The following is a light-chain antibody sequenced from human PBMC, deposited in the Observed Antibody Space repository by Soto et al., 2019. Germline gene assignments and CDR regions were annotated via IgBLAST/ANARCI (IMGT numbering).Light chain of an antibody. J-gene: IGKJ2*01. V-gene: IGKV3-15*01. CDR2: GAS. Sequence: EIVMTQSPATLSVSPGERATLSCRASQSVSSNLAWYQQKPGQAPRLLIYGASTRATGIPARFSGSGSGTEFTLTIGRLQSEDFAVYYCHQYNKRPPYTFGQGTKVDIK. CDR3: HQYNKRPPYT. CDR1: QSVSSN.